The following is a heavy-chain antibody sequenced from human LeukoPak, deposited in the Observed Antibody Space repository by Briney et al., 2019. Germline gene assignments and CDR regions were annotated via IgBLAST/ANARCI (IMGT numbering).Heavy chain of an antibody. J-gene: IGHJ6*02. CDR1: GGSISSGDYY. CDR2: IYYSGST. D-gene: IGHD2-2*01. CDR3: ATNWDIVVVPDYYYYGMDV. V-gene: IGHV4-30-4*01. Sequence: SETLSLTCTVSGGSISSGDYYWRWIRQPPGKGLEWIGYIYYSGSTYYNPSLKSRVTISVDTSKNQFSLKLSSVTAADTAVYYCATNWDIVVVPDYYYYGMDVWGQGTTVTVSS.